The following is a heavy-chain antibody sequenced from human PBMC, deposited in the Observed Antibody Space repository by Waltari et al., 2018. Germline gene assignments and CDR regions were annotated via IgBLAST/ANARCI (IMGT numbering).Heavy chain of an antibody. CDR2: IYSGGST. Sequence: QLQLQESGPGLVKPSETLSLTCPVSGVSISSSQYPRVWIRQPPGKGLEWIGTIYSGGSTNYNTSLKSRVTMSVDTSKSQFSLRLTSVTAADTAVYYCARLIRGSCDYWGQGNLVTVSS. V-gene: IGHV4-39*07. J-gene: IGHJ4*02. D-gene: IGHD1-26*01. CDR3: ARLIRGSCDY. CDR1: GVSISSSQYP.